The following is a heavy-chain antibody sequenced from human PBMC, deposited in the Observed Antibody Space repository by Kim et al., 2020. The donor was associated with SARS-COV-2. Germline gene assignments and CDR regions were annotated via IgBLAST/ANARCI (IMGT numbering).Heavy chain of an antibody. CDR2: INPDGTST. CDR3: FRGGVDF. J-gene: IGHJ4*02. Sequence: GGSLRLSCAASGFTFCDSWMDWVRQTAGGGLLWVARINPDGTSTYYPDSVKGRFAISRDNSKNTLYLQMNSLRTEDTAVYYCFRGGVDFWGQGTLVTVSS. CDR1: GFTFCDSW. D-gene: IGHD3-10*01. V-gene: IGHV3-74*01.